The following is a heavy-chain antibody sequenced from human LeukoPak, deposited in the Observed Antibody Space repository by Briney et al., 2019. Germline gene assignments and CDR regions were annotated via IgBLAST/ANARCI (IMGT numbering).Heavy chain of an antibody. Sequence: GGSLRLSCAASGFTFSSYAMSWVRQAPGKGLEWVSAISGSGGSTYYADSVKGRFTISRDNSKNTLYLQMNSLRSDDTAVYYCARAGGGSSRYFDLWGRGTLVTVSS. J-gene: IGHJ2*01. CDR3: ARAGGGSSRYFDL. V-gene: IGHV3-23*01. CDR2: ISGSGGST. D-gene: IGHD6-6*01. CDR1: GFTFSSYA.